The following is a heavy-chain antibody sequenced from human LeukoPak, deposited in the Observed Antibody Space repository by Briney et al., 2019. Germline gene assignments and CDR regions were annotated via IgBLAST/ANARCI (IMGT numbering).Heavy chain of an antibody. CDR2: IIPIFGTA. D-gene: IGHD2-21*02. CDR3: ARDPAYCGGDCYSDAFDI. V-gene: IGHV1-69*05. CDR1: GGTFSSYA. Sequence: SVKVSCKASGGTFSSYAISWVRQAPGQGLEWLGGIIPIFGTANYAQKFQGRVTMTTDTSTSTAYMELRSLRSDDTAVYYCARDPAYCGGDCYSDAFDIWGQGTMVTVSS. J-gene: IGHJ3*02.